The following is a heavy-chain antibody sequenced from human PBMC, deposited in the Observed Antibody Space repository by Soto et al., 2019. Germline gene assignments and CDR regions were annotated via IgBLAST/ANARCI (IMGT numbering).Heavy chain of an antibody. J-gene: IGHJ4*02. Sequence: EVQLVESGGGLVQPGGSLRLSCAASGFPFSNSWMSWVRQAPGKGLVWVSRINGDGSSTNYADSVKGRFTISRDNAMKTLHLQMDSLRVEETAVYYCVREFRWGQGTLVTVSS. CDR3: VREFR. CDR2: INGDGSST. D-gene: IGHD2-21*01. V-gene: IGHV3-74*01. CDR1: GFPFSNSW.